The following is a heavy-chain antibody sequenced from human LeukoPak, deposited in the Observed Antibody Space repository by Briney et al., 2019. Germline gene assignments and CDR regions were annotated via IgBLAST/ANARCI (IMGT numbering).Heavy chain of an antibody. Sequence: PGGSLRLSCAASGFTFSSYDMSWVRQAPGKGLEWVSAISGSGGSTNYADSVKGRVTMSRDNSKNTLYMQMNSLRAEDTAVYYCAKLGRGPESAFDIWGQGAMVTVSS. D-gene: IGHD5-12*01. V-gene: IGHV3-23*01. CDR2: ISGSGGST. J-gene: IGHJ3*02. CDR3: AKLGRGPESAFDI. CDR1: GFTFSSYD.